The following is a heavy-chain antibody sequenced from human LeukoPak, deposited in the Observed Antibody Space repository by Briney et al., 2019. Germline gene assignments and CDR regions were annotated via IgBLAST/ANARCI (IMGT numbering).Heavy chain of an antibody. J-gene: IGHJ5*01. V-gene: IGHV4-59*12. Sequence: SETLSLTCTVSGGSISSYYWSWIRQPPGKGLEWIGYIYYSGSTNYNPSLKSRVTMSLDTSKNQFSLKLSSVTAADTAVYYCTRDGSYDSGFDSWGQGTLVTVSS. CDR1: GGSISSYY. CDR2: IYYSGST. D-gene: IGHD3-22*01. CDR3: TRDGSYDSGFDS.